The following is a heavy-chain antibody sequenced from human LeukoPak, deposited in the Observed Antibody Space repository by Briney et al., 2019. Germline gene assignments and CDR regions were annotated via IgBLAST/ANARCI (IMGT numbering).Heavy chain of an antibody. CDR2: IYYSGST. Sequence: PSETLSLTCTVSGGSISSYYWSWVRQPPGKGLEWIGYIYYSGSTYYNPSLKSRVTISVDTSKNQFSLKLSSVTAADTAVYYCARGAPTIFNPWGQGTLVTVSS. CDR1: GGSISSYY. D-gene: IGHD3-3*01. J-gene: IGHJ5*02. V-gene: IGHV4-59*01. CDR3: ARGAPTIFNP.